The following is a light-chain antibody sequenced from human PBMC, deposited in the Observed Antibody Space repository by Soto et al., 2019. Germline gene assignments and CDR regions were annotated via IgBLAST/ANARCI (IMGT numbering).Light chain of an antibody. V-gene: IGLV2-14*01. CDR3: SSYTRNNDVI. Sequence: QSDLTQPASVSGSPGQSITISCTGTSSDVGTYSYVSWYQQHPGKAPKLMIYDVSSRPSGVSNRFSGSKSGNTASLSISGLLADDEADYYCSSYTRNNDVIFGGGTKLTVL. CDR1: SSDVGTYSY. CDR2: DVS. J-gene: IGLJ2*01.